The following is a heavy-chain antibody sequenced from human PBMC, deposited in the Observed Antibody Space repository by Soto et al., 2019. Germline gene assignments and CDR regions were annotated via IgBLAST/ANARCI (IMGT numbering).Heavy chain of an antibody. D-gene: IGHD3-3*01. V-gene: IGHV3-23*01. CDR3: AKGKAHTLFGVDTLFDY. J-gene: IGHJ4*02. CDR2: FGLGST. Sequence: GGSLRLSCAASGFTFSSYVMSWVRQAPGKGLEWVSGFGLGSTYYADSVKGRFTISRDNSKSTLYLQMNSLTAEDTAVYYCAKGKAHTLFGVDTLFDYWGQGTLVTVSS. CDR1: GFTFSSYV.